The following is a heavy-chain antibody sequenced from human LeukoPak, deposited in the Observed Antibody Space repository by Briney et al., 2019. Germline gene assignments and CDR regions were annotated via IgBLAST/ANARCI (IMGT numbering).Heavy chain of an antibody. V-gene: IGHV3-33*01. Sequence: GRSLRLPCAASGFTFSSYGMHWVRQAPGKGLEWVAVIWYDGSNKYYADSVKGRFTISRDNSKNTLYLQMNSLRAEDTAVYYCARDIAARRFDYWGQGTLVTVSS. D-gene: IGHD6-6*01. CDR1: GFTFSSYG. J-gene: IGHJ4*02. CDR2: IWYDGSNK. CDR3: ARDIAARRFDY.